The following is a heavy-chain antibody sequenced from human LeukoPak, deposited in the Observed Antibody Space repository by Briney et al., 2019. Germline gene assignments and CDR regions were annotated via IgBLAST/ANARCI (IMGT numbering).Heavy chain of an antibody. Sequence: TPSETLSLTCTVSGGSISSYYWSWIRQPPGKGLEWIGYIYYSGSTIYNPSLKSRVTISVDTSKNQFSLKLSSVTAADTAVYYCARDVGGWYDYWGQGTLVTVSS. CDR1: GGSISSYY. D-gene: IGHD6-19*01. CDR3: ARDVGGWYDY. CDR2: IYYSGST. V-gene: IGHV4-59*01. J-gene: IGHJ4*02.